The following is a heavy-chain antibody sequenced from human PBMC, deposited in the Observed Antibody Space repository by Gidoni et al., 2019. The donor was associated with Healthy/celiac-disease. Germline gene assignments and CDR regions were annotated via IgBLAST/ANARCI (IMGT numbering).Heavy chain of an antibody. J-gene: IGHJ4*02. CDR3: ARGPFGRYSSSWYYFDY. D-gene: IGHD6-13*01. CDR1: GGSFRGYY. V-gene: IGHV4-34*01. Sequence: VQLQQWGAGLLKPSETLSLTCAVYGGSFRGYYWSWIRQPPGKGLEWIGEINHSGSTNYNPSLKSRVTISVDTSKNQFSLKLSSVTAADTAVYYCARGPFGRYSSSWYYFDYWGQGTLVTVSS. CDR2: INHSGST.